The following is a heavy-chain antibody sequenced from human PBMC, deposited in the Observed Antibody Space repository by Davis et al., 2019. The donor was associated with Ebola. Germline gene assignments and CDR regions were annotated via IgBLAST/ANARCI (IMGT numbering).Heavy chain of an antibody. CDR1: GFTFSSSA. V-gene: IGHV3-23*01. D-gene: IGHD2-15*01. CDR2: ISGIGDST. J-gene: IGHJ4*02. Sequence: GESLKISCAASGFTFSSSAMSWVRQSPGKGLEWVSTISGIGDSTYYADSVKGRFTISRDNAKNSLYLQLNTLRDEDTAVYFCVSAGWDHWGQGTLVTVSS. CDR3: VSAGWDH.